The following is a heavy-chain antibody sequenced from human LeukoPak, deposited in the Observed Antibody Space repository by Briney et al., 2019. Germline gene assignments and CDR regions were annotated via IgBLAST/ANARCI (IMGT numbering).Heavy chain of an antibody. CDR2: IYISGST. CDR1: GGSISSYY. Sequence: PSETLSLTCTVSGGSISSYYWSWIRQPAGKGLEWIGRIYISGSTNQNPSLKSRVTMSVDTSRNQVSLTMTSVTAADTAVYYCARTSSSWSLYDYWGQGTLVTVSS. V-gene: IGHV4-4*07. J-gene: IGHJ4*02. D-gene: IGHD6-13*01. CDR3: ARTSSSWSLYDY.